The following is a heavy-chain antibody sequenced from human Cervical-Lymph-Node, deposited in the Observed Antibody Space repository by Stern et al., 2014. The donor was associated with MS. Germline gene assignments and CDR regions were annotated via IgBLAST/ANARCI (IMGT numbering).Heavy chain of an antibody. CDR1: GGTFSSYA. V-gene: IGHV1-69*01. CDR2: IIPIFGTA. Sequence: VQLAESGVEVKKAGSSVKGFCKASGGTFSSYAISWVRQATGQGIEWMGGIIPIFGTAKYAQKFQGRVTITADASTVYLELSSLTSEDTAVYYCATKVVVVTAAPFGAFDIWGQGTMVTVSS. D-gene: IGHD2-15*01. J-gene: IGHJ3*02. CDR3: ATKVVVVTAAPFGAFDI.